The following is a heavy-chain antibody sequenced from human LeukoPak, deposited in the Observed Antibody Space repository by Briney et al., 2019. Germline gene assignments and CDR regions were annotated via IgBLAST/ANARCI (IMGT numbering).Heavy chain of an antibody. J-gene: IGHJ2*01. Sequence: ASVKVSRKASGYIFSSYDINWVRQAPGQGLEWMGWIIPNTGGTNYAQKFQDWVTMSSDTSISTAYMELSSLRSDDTAVYYCARGSPSYAQWHFDLWGRGTLVTVSS. CDR2: IIPNTGGT. V-gene: IGHV1-2*04. CDR1: GYIFSSYD. D-gene: IGHD2/OR15-2a*01. CDR3: ARGSPSYAQWHFDL.